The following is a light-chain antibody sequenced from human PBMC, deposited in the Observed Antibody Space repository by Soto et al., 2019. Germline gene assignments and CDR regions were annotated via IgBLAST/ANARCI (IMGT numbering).Light chain of an antibody. Sequence: DVRMTQSPSSLSSSVGDTITITCRASRTINTYLNWFQQKPGEPPRLLIYGASTLHDGVPSRFSGSGSGADFTLTISSLQPEDFATYYCQQTLSFPPTFGQGTKVDIK. J-gene: IGKJ1*01. CDR1: RTINTY. CDR2: GAS. V-gene: IGKV1-39*01. CDR3: QQTLSFPPT.